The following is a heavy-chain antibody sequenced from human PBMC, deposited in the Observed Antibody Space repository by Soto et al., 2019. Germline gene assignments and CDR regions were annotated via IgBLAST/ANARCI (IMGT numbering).Heavy chain of an antibody. CDR2: VDSDGSGT. J-gene: IGHJ4*02. CDR3: ATVVEH. CDR1: GITFSGYW. Sequence: EVQLVESGGGSVQPGGSLRLSCVASGITFSGYWMHWVRQVPGKGLVWVARVDSDGSGTSYADSVKGRFTISRDNAKNTLYLQKNSLRVEDTAVYYCATVVEHWGQGIPVTVSS. D-gene: IGHD3-16*02. V-gene: IGHV3-74*01.